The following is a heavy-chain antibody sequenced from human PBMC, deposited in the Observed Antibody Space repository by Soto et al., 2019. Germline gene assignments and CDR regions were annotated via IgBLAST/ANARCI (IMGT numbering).Heavy chain of an antibody. D-gene: IGHD3-22*01. V-gene: IGHV1-18*01. Sequence: ASVKVSCKASGYTFTSYGISWVRQAPGQGFEWMGWISAYNGNTNYAQKLQGRVTMTTDTSTSTAYMELRSLRSDDTAVYYCARVNSYYDSSGFYGMDVWGQGTTVTVSS. CDR2: ISAYNGNT. J-gene: IGHJ6*02. CDR1: GYTFTSYG. CDR3: ARVNSYYDSSGFYGMDV.